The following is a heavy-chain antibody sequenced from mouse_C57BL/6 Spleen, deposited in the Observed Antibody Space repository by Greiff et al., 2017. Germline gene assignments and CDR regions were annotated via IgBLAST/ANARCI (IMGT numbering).Heavy chain of an antibody. J-gene: IGHJ3*01. D-gene: IGHD1-1*02. CDR2: IYPSDSET. V-gene: IGHV1-61*01. CDR1: GYTFTSYW. CDR3: ARGGYMGAY. Sequence: QVQLQQPGAELVRPGSSVKLSCKASGYTFTSYWMDWVKQRPGQGLEWIGNIYPSDSETNYNQKFQDKATLTVDKSSSTAYMQLSSLTSEDSAVYYCARGGYMGAYWGQGTLVTVSA.